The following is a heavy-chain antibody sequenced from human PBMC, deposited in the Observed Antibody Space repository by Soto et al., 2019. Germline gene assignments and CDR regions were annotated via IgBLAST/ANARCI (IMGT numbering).Heavy chain of an antibody. CDR3: ARDGLSSYSSGWYYFDF. V-gene: IGHV1-46*01. CDR1: GYTFTSYY. D-gene: IGHD6-19*01. Sequence: ASVKVSCKASGYTFTSYYMHWVRQAPGQGLEWMGIINPSGGSTSYAQKFQGRVTMTRDTSTSTVYMELSSLRSEDTAVYYCARDGLSSYSSGWYYFDFWAQGTLVTVSS. J-gene: IGHJ4*02. CDR2: INPSGGST.